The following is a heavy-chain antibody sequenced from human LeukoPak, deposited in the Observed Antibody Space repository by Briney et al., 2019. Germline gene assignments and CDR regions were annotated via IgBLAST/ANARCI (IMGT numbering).Heavy chain of an antibody. J-gene: IGHJ4*02. CDR2: IYSGGST. V-gene: IGHV3-53*01. D-gene: IGHD2-2*01. CDR3: ASFGCSSTSCYDD. CDR1: GFTVSSNY. Sequence: GGSLRLSCAASGFTVSSNYMSWVRQAPGKGLEWVSVIYSGGSTYYADSVKGRFTISRDNSKNTLYLQMNSLRAEDTAVYYCASFGCSSTSCYDDWGQGTLVTVSS.